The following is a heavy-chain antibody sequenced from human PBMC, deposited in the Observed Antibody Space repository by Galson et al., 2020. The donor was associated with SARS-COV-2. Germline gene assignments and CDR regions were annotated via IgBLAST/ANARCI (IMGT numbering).Heavy chain of an antibody. CDR1: GYTLTELS. Sequence: ASVKVSCKVSGYTLTELSMHWVRQAPGKGLEWMGGLDPEDGEKIYAQKFQGRVTMTEDTSTDTAYMELSSLRSEDTAVYYCAADHRTSWYINFQLWGQGTLVTVSS. V-gene: IGHV1-24*01. J-gene: IGHJ1*01. CDR2: LDPEDGEK. D-gene: IGHD6-13*01. CDR3: AADHRTSWYINFQL.